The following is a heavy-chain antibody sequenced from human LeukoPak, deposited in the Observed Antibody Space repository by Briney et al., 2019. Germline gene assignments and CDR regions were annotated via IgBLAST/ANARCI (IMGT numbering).Heavy chain of an antibody. CDR2: LYHSGSP. CDR1: GVSISSGGYY. Sequence: SETLSLTCTVSGVSISSGGYYWSWIRQPPGRGLEWIGYLYHSGSPYYNPSLKSRVTISVDRSKNQFSLKLSSVTAADTAVYYCARDRRGVRSSPRVYFDLWGRGTLVTVSS. J-gene: IGHJ2*01. D-gene: IGHD6-6*01. CDR3: ARDRRGVRSSPRVYFDL. V-gene: IGHV4-30-2*01.